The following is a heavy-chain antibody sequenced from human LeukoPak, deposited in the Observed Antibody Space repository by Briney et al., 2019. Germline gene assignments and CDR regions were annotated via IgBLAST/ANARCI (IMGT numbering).Heavy chain of an antibody. D-gene: IGHD5-24*01. Sequence: GRSLRLSCAASGFTFDDYAMHWVRQAPGKGLEWVSGISWNSGSIGYADSVKGRFTISRDNSKNTLYLQMNSLRVEDTAVYYCARSEMATITVDYLGRGTLVIVSS. V-gene: IGHV3-9*01. CDR3: ARSEMATITVDY. J-gene: IGHJ4*02. CDR2: ISWNSGSI. CDR1: GFTFDDYA.